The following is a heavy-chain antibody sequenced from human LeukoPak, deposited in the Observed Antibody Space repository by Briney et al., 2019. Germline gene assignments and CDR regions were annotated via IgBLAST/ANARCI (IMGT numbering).Heavy chain of an antibody. CDR2: ISPSGGGT. J-gene: IGHJ4*02. CDR3: ARVHSSQHWGFDY. V-gene: IGHV1-46*01. D-gene: IGHD6-19*01. Sequence: RASVKVSCKASGGTFSSYAISWVRQAPGQGLEWMGMISPSGGGTSYAQKFQGRVTMTRDTSTSTVYMELSSLRSEDTAVYYCARVHSSQHWGFDYWGQGTLVTVSS. CDR1: GGTFSSYA.